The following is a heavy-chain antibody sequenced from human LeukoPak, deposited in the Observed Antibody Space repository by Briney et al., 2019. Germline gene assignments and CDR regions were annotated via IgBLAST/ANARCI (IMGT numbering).Heavy chain of an antibody. J-gene: IGHJ4*02. CDR2: ISWNSGSI. Sequence: GGSLRLSCAASGFTFDDYGMHWVRQAPGKGLEWVSGISWNSGSIGYADSVKGRFTISRDNAKNSLYLQMNSLRPEDTALYYCAKGRRSRVSSSTDYWGQGTLVTVSS. D-gene: IGHD6-6*01. V-gene: IGHV3-9*01. CDR1: GFTFDDYG. CDR3: AKGRRSRVSSSTDY.